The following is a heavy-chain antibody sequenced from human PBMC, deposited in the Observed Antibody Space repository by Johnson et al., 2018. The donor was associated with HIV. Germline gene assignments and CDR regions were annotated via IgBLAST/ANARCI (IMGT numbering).Heavy chain of an antibody. CDR2: IRYDGSTT. CDR3: ARLRGYSGYDSFDI. V-gene: IGHV3-33*08. D-gene: IGHD5-12*01. CDR1: GFTFSSHG. J-gene: IGHJ3*02. Sequence: VQLVESGGGLVKPGGSLRLSCAASGFTFSSHGMHWVRQAPGKGLDWVSFIRYDGSTTYYADSVKARFTISRDNSKNSLYLQMNSLRAEDTALYYCARLRGYSGYDSFDIWGQGTMVTVSS.